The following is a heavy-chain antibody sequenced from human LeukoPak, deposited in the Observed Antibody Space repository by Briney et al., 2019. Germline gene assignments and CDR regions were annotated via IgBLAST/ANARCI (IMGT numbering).Heavy chain of an antibody. J-gene: IGHJ4*02. D-gene: IGHD5-12*01. CDR2: ISSSSSTI. V-gene: IGHV3-48*01. CDR1: GFTFNGYS. Sequence: AGGSLRLSCAASGFTFNGYSMYWVRQAPGKGLEWVSYISSSSSTIYYADSVKGRFTISRDNAKNSVYLQMNSLRAEDTAIYYCACGYSGNDFCYFDHWGQGTLVTVSS. CDR3: ACGYSGNDFCYFDH.